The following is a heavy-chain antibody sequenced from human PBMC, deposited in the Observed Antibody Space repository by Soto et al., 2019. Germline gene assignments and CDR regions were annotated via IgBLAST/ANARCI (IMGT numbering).Heavy chain of an antibody. D-gene: IGHD1-1*01. CDR2: LYNSGNT. CDR1: GGSISSSSYH. J-gene: IGHJ3*02. CDR3: ARPYNGPYAFDI. Sequence: SETLSLTCTVSGGSISSSSYHWGWIRQSPGRGLEWIGYLYNSGNTVYNPSLKSRVTFSVDTSKNQFSLKLSSVTAADTAVYYCARPYNGPYAFDIWGHGTMVTVSS. V-gene: IGHV4-61*05.